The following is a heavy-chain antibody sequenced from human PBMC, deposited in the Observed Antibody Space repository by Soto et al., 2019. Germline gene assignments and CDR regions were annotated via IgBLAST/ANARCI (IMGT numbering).Heavy chain of an antibody. CDR3: GAGQYFSDY. J-gene: IGHJ4*02. D-gene: IGHD6-13*01. CDR2: ISYDGSDK. Sequence: QVQLVESGGGVVQPGRSLRLSCAASGFTFSSYGMHWVRQAPGKGLEWVALISYDGSDKYYADSVKGRFTISRDNSKNPLYLQMNSLRVEDTAVYYCGAGQYFSDYWGQGTLLTVSS. CDR1: GFTFSSYG. V-gene: IGHV3-30*03.